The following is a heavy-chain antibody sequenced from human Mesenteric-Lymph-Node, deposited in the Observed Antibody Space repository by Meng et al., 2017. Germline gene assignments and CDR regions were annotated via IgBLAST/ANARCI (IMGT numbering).Heavy chain of an antibody. CDR1: GFTFSSYA. CDR3: AKSGGDYTRGFDY. J-gene: IGHJ4*02. CDR2: ISNTGGST. D-gene: IGHD4-17*01. V-gene: IGHV3-23*01. Sequence: GGSLRLSCAASGFTFSSYAMTWVRQAPGKGLEWVSTISNTGGSTYYADSVKGRFTISRDSSNNILYLQMNSLRAEDTARYYCAKSGGDYTRGFDYWGQGTLVTVSS.